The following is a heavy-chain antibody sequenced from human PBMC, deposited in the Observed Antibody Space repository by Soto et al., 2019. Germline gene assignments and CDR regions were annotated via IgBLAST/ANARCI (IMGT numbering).Heavy chain of an antibody. J-gene: IGHJ4*02. V-gene: IGHV4-61*01. D-gene: IGHD3-22*01. CDR3: AREGVDYYDSSGYPRLFEY. Sequence: SETLSLTCTVSGGSVSSGSYYCSWIRQPPGKGLEWIGYIYYSGSTNYNPSLKSRVTISVDTSKNQFSLKLSSVTAADTAVYYCAREGVDYYDSSGYPRLFEYWGQGSLVTVSS. CDR2: IYYSGST. CDR1: GGSVSSGSYY.